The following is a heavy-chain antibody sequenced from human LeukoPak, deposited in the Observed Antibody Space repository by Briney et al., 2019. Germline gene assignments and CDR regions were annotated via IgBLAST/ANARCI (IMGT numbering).Heavy chain of an antibody. CDR3: ARNMRWVVTATGGLKNWFDP. V-gene: IGHV4-39*07. J-gene: IGHJ5*02. CDR2: IYHSGST. Sequence: PSETLSLTCTVSGGSISSSSYYWGWIRQPPGKGLEWIGSIYHSGSTYYNPSLKSRVTISVDTSKNQFSLKVNSVAAADTAMYYCARNMRWVVTATGGLKNWFDPWGQGTLVTVSS. CDR1: GGSISSSSYY. D-gene: IGHD2-21*02.